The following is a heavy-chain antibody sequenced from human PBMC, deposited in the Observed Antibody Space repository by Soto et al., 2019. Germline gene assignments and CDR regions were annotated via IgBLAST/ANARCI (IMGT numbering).Heavy chain of an antibody. CDR1: GFTFSSYA. J-gene: IGHJ4*02. Sequence: QVQLVESGGGVVQPGRSLRLSCAASGFTFSSYAIHWVRQAPGKGLEWVAVISYDGSIKYYADSVKGRFTISRDNSKNTLYLQMNSLRGEDTAVYYCARAYEGDYFDYWGQGTLVTVSS. D-gene: IGHD3-16*01. V-gene: IGHV3-30-3*01. CDR3: ARAYEGDYFDY. CDR2: ISYDGSIK.